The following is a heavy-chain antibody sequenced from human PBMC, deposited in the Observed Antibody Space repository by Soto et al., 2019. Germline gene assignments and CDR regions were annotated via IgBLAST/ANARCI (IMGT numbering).Heavy chain of an antibody. CDR3: ARDRMDYYDSSGYLNWFDP. D-gene: IGHD3-22*01. J-gene: IGHJ5*02. CDR1: GGTFSSYA. V-gene: IGHV1-69*06. Sequence: ASVKVSCKASGGTFSSYAISWVRQAPGQGLEWMGGIIPIFGTANYAQKFQGRVTITADKSTSTAYMELSSLRSEDTAVHYCARDRMDYYDSSGYLNWFDPWGQGTLVTVSP. CDR2: IIPIFGTA.